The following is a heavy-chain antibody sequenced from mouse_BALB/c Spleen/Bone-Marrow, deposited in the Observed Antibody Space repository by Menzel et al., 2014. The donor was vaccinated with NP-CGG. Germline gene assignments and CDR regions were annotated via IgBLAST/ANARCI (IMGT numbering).Heavy chain of an antibody. V-gene: IGHV5-6*01. J-gene: IGHJ3*01. Sequence: EVQLQQSGGDLVKPGGSLKLSCAASGFTFSTYGMSWVRQTPDKRLEWVAAISNGGIYTYYPDTVKGRFTISRDNAKNTLYLQMSSLKSEDTAVYYCVRPYDYGTWFAYWGQGTLVTVSA. D-gene: IGHD2-4*01. CDR3: VRPYDYGTWFAY. CDR2: ISNGGIYT. CDR1: GFTFSTYG.